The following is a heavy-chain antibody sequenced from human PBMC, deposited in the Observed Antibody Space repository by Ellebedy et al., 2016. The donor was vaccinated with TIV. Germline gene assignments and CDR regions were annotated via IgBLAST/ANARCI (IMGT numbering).Heavy chain of an antibody. V-gene: IGHV4-59*01. J-gene: IGHJ4*02. CDR3: ARMRSGSGLYT. Sequence: SETLSLXCTVSGGSITTYYWSWMRQPPGKGLEWIGWIHHTGSTNYNSSLQSRVTISVDTSKNQFSLRLSSVTAADTAVYYCARMRSGSGLYTWGQGTLVTVSS. CDR2: IHHTGST. CDR1: GGSITTYY. D-gene: IGHD6-19*01.